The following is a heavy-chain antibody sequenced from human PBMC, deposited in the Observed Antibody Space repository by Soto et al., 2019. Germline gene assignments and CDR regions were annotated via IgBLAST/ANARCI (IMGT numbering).Heavy chain of an antibody. V-gene: IGHV1-2*04. CDR3: ARGAEFGPGDRADAFDI. Sequence: ASVKVSCKASGYTFTGYYMHWVRQAPGQGLEWMGWINPNSGGTNYAQKFQGWVTMTRDTSISTAYMELSRLRSDDTAVYYCARGAEFGPGDRADAFDIWGQGTMVTVSS. CDR1: GYTFTGYY. J-gene: IGHJ3*02. CDR2: INPNSGGT. D-gene: IGHD7-27*01.